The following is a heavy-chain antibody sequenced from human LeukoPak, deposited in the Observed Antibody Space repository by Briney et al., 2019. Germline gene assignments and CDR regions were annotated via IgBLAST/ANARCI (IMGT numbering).Heavy chain of an antibody. Sequence: ASVKVSCKASGYTFTGYYMHWVRQAPGQGLEWMRWINPNSGGTNYAQKFQGRVTMTRDTSISTAYMELSRLRSDDTAVYYCARDEGWFGELFAIYYFDYWGQGTLVTVSS. CDR2: INPNSGGT. J-gene: IGHJ4*02. D-gene: IGHD3-10*01. CDR3: ARDEGWFGELFAIYYFDY. V-gene: IGHV1-2*02. CDR1: GYTFTGYY.